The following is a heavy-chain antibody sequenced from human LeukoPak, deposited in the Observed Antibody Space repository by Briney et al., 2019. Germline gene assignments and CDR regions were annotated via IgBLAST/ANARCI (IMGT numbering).Heavy chain of an antibody. Sequence: SETLSLTCTVSGGSISSYYWSWIRQPPGKGLEWIGYIYYSGSTNYNPSLKSRVTISVDTSMNQFSLKLSSVTAADTAVYYCARALGRRNWFDPWGQGTLVTVSS. CDR3: ARALGRRNWFDP. CDR1: GGSISSYY. CDR2: IYYSGST. J-gene: IGHJ5*02. D-gene: IGHD5-24*01. V-gene: IGHV4-59*01.